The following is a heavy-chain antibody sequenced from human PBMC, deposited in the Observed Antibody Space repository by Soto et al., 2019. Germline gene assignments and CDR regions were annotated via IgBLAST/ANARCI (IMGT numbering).Heavy chain of an antibody. V-gene: IGHV4-59*01. D-gene: IGHD1-26*01. J-gene: IGHJ4*02. CDR1: GGSIRSYY. CDR2: IYYSGST. CDR3: AGERGYYY. Sequence: QVQLQESGPGLVKPSETLSLTCTVSGGSIRSYYWSWIRQSPGKGLEWIGYIYYSGSTYYNPSLHGRVAISVPPSNNQFSLKFSSVTAADTAVYYFAGERGYYYWGQGTLVTVSS.